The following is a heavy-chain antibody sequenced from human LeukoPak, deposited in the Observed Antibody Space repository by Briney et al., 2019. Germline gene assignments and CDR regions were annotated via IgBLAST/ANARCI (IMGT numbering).Heavy chain of an antibody. CDR1: DASISSGGYS. J-gene: IGHJ4*02. V-gene: IGHV4-61*08. CDR3: ARAAYDFWSGYHNYYFDY. D-gene: IGHD3-3*01. Sequence: SETLSLTCVVSDASISSGGYSWSWLRQPPGKGLEWIGYIYYSGSTNYNPSLKSRVTISVDTSKNQFSLKLSSVTAADTAVYYCARAAYDFWSGYHNYYFDYWGQGTLVTVSS. CDR2: IYYSGST.